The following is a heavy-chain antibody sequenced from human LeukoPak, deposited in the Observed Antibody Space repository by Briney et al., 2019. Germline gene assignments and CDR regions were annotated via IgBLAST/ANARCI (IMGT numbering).Heavy chain of an antibody. J-gene: IGHJ4*02. Sequence: GGSLRLSCAASGFTFSGYAMSWVRQAPGKGLEWVSGISASAGGTYYADSVKGRFTIPRDNSKNTLYLQLDSLTAEDTAVYYCAKLVGVAPTDYWGQGTLVTVSS. CDR3: AKLVGVAPTDY. CDR1: GFTFSGYA. V-gene: IGHV3-23*01. CDR2: ISASAGGT. D-gene: IGHD2-15*01.